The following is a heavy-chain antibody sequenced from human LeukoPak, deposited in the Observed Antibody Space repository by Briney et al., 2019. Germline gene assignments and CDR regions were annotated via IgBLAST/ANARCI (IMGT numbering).Heavy chain of an antibody. D-gene: IGHD3-10*01. J-gene: IGHJ4*02. CDR3: ARGTVIMVDY. V-gene: IGHV3-66*01. CDR2: IYSGGST. Sequence: PGGSLRLSCAASGFTVSSNYMSWVRQAPGRGLEWVSVIYSGGSTYYADSVKGRFTISRDNSKNTLFLQMNSLRAGDTAVYYCARGTVIMVDYWGQGTLVTVSS. CDR1: GFTVSSNY.